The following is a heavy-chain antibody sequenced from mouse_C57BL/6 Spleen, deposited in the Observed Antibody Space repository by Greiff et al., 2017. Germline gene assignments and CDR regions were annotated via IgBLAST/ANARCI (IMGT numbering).Heavy chain of an antibody. CDR2: ISNLAYSI. CDR1: GFTFSDYG. V-gene: IGHV5-15*01. CDR3: ARHYYDYGVGYAMDY. D-gene: IGHD2-4*01. Sequence: EVKLLESGGGLVQPGGSLKLSCAASGFTFSDYGMAWVRQAPRKGPEWVAFISNLAYSIYYADTVTGRFTISRENAKNTLYLEMSSLRSEDTAMYYCARHYYDYGVGYAMDYWGQGTSVTVSS. J-gene: IGHJ4*01.